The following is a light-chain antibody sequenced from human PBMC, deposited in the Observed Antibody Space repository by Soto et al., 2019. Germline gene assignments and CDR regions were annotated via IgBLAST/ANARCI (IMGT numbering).Light chain of an antibody. CDR2: GAS. J-gene: IGKJ5*01. Sequence: EIVLTQSPCTLSLSPGERATLSCRASQSISSTYLAWYQQKPGQAPRLLIFGASSRATGTPDRFSGSGSGTDFTLTISRLEPEDFAVYYCQQYSTSPTFGEGTRLEIK. CDR1: QSISSTY. CDR3: QQYSTSPT. V-gene: IGKV3-20*01.